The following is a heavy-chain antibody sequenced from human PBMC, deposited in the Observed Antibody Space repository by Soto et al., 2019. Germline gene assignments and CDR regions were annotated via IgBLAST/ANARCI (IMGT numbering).Heavy chain of an antibody. J-gene: IGHJ6*02. V-gene: IGHV3-9*01. CDR2: ISWNSGSI. CDR1: GFTFDDYA. CDR3: ARDFYYGMDV. Sequence: PGWSLRLSCAASGFTFDDYAMHWVRQAPGKGLEWVSGISWNSGSIGYADSVKGRFTISRDNAKNSLYLQMNSLRAEDTAVYYCARDFYYGMDVWGQGTTLTVSS.